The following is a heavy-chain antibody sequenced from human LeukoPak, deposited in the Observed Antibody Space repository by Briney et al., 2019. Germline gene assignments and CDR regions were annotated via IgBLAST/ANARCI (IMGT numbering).Heavy chain of an antibody. V-gene: IGHV4-31*03. Sequence: KPSETLSLTCTVSGGSISSGGYYWSWIRQHPGKGLEWIGYIYYSGSTYYNPSLKSRVTISVDTSKNQFSLKLSSVTAADTAVYYCARGVLQYYFDYWGQGTLVTVSS. CDR2: IYYSGST. J-gene: IGHJ4*02. CDR1: GGSISSGGYY. CDR3: ARGVLQYYFDY. D-gene: IGHD3-10*01.